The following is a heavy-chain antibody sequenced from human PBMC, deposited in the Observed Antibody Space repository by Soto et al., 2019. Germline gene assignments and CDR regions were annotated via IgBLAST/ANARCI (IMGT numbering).Heavy chain of an antibody. J-gene: IGHJ4*02. D-gene: IGHD3-22*01. V-gene: IGHV1-2*02. CDR3: ARDALRRAYYDSSGYYDY. CDR2: INPNSGGT. Sequence: ASVKVSCKASGYTFTGYYMHWVRQAPGQGLEWMGWINPNSGGTNYAQKFQGRVTMTRDTSISTAYMELSRLRSDDTAVYYCARDALRRAYYDSSGYYDYWGQGTLVTVS. CDR1: GYTFTGYY.